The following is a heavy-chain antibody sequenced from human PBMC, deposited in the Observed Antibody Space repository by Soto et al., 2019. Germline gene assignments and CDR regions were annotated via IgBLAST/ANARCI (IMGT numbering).Heavy chain of an antibody. CDR3: ARAKWYYYGSGSYGFGYYMDV. D-gene: IGHD3-10*01. Sequence: SETLSLTCAVSSGSISSSNWWSWVRQPPGKGLEWIGEIYHSGSTNYNPSLKSRVTISVDKSKNQFSLKLSSVTAADTAVYYCARAKWYYYGSGSYGFGYYMDVWGKGTTVTVSS. CDR1: SGSISSSNW. V-gene: IGHV4-4*02. CDR2: IYHSGST. J-gene: IGHJ6*03.